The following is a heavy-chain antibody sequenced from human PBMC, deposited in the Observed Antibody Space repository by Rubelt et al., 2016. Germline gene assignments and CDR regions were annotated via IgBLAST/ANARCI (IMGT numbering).Heavy chain of an antibody. CDR3: ASDLVGACV. Sequence: QVQLQQWGAGLLRPSETLSLTCAVYGGSFSNYYWSWIRQPPGKGLEWIGEINHSGSTNYNPSLKSRVTISVDTSKNQFSLKLSSVTAADTAVYYCASDLVGACVWGQGTTVTVSS. J-gene: IGHJ6*02. CDR2: INHSGST. CDR1: GGSFSNYY. D-gene: IGHD1-26*01. V-gene: IGHV4-34*01.